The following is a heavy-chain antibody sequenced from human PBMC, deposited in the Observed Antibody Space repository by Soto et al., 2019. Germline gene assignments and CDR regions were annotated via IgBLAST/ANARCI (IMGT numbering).Heavy chain of an antibody. CDR2: IIPIFGTA. J-gene: IGHJ4*02. D-gene: IGHD6-19*01. CDR1: GGTFSSYA. V-gene: IGHV1-69*01. Sequence: SVKVSFNASGGTFSSYAISLVRHAPGQGLEWMGGIIPIFGTANYAQKFQGRVTITADESTSTAYMELSSLRSEDTAVYYCARDLEGGIAVALDDYWGQGTLVTV. CDR3: ARDLEGGIAVALDDY.